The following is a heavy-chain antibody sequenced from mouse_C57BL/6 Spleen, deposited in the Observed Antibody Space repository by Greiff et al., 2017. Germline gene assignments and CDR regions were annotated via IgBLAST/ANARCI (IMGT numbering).Heavy chain of an antibody. V-gene: IGHV1-81*01. D-gene: IGHD1-1*01. CDR1: GYTFTSYG. J-gene: IGHJ3*02. CDR2: IYPRSGNT. CDR3: ARGTTVVALDGY. Sequence: QVQLQQSGAELARPGASVKLSCKASGYTFTSYGISWVKQRTGQGLEWIGEIYPRSGNTYYNEKFKGKATLTADKSSSTAYMELRSLTSGDSAVYFCARGTTVVALDGYWGQGTLVTVSA.